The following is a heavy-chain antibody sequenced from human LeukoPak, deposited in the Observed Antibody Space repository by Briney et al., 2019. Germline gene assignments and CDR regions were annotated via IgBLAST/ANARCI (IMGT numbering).Heavy chain of an antibody. Sequence: ASVKVSCKASGYTFTGSYMHWVRQAPGQGLEWMGQINPNSGGTDYAQKFQGRVTMTRDTSISTAYMELSRLRSDDTAVYYCARQANGRWLQYSFDYWGQGTLVTVSS. CDR1: GYTFTGSY. V-gene: IGHV1-2*06. CDR3: ARQANGRWLQYSFDY. J-gene: IGHJ4*02. CDR2: INPNSGGT. D-gene: IGHD5-24*01.